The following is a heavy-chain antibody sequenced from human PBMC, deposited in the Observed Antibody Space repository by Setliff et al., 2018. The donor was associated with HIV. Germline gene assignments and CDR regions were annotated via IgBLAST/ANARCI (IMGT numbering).Heavy chain of an antibody. CDR2: INHSGST. Sequence: SETLSLTCAIYGGSFSGYYWSWIRQPPGKGLEWIGEINHSGSTNYNPSLKSRVTISVDTSKNQFYLRLSSVTAADTAVYFCASKSSSPEEGVYFFDYWGQGTLVTVSS. V-gene: IGHV4-34*01. J-gene: IGHJ4*02. CDR3: ASKSSSPEEGVYFFDY. CDR1: GGSFSGYY. D-gene: IGHD6-6*01.